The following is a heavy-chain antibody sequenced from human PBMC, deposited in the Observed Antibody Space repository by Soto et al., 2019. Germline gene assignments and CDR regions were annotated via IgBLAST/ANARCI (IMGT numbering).Heavy chain of an antibody. Sequence: QVQLVQSGAEVRMPGSSVKVSCKASGGTFSTYPINWVRQAPGQGLEWMGGIIPLFGTTNYAQKLKGRVTITADDSTSTAYMELSSLRAEDAAVYYCARGATHGSSWYFWFDPWGQGTLVTVSS. CDR2: IIPLFGTT. J-gene: IGHJ5*02. V-gene: IGHV1-69*01. CDR3: ARGATHGSSWYFWFDP. CDR1: GGTFSTYP. D-gene: IGHD6-13*01.